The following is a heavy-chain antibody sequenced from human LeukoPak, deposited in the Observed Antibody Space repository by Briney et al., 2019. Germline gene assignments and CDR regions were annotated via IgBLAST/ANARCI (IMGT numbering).Heavy chain of an antibody. CDR2: ISYDGSNK. J-gene: IGHJ4*02. V-gene: IGHV3-30*03. Sequence: GGSLRLSCAASGFTFSSYGMHWVRQAPGKGLEWVAVISYDGSNKYYADSVKGRFTISRDNSKNALYLQMNGLRAEDTAVYYCASHDFWGQGTLVTVSS. CDR3: ASHDF. CDR1: GFTFSSYG.